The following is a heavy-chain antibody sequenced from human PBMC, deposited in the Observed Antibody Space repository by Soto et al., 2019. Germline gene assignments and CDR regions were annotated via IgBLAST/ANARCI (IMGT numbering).Heavy chain of an antibody. CDR1: GLSVSSNY. D-gene: IGHD1-26*01. Sequence: GGSLRLSCAISGLSVSSNYLSWVRQAPGKGLEWVSVHYSGGSTYYADSVQGRFTISRDKSNNTLYLQMRRVRAEDTAVYFCASHLHPRGTVGATSPLDPWGQGTQVTVPS. CDR3: ASHLHPRGTVGATSPLDP. CDR2: HYSGGST. V-gene: IGHV3-53*01. J-gene: IGHJ5*02.